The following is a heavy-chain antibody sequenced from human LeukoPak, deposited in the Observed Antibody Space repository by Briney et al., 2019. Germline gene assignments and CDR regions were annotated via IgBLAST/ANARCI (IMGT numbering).Heavy chain of an antibody. CDR2: ISTSSTYI. CDR3: ARDASGSSIGLIDL. J-gene: IGHJ4*02. V-gene: IGHV3-21*01. Sequence: PGGSLRLSCAASEFTLRSYSMPWVRQAPGKGLEWVSYISTSSTYIYYADSVKGRFSISRDNAQNSLYLHMDSLRAEDTAVYYCARDASGSSIGLIDLWGQGTLVTVSS. CDR1: EFTLRSYS. D-gene: IGHD1-26*01.